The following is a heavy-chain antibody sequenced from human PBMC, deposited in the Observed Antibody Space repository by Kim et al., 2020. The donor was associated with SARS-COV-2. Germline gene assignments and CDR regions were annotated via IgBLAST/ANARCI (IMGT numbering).Heavy chain of an antibody. CDR3: AKDTGGWDDAFAL. Sequence: DSGKGRLTNSRDSSKNTLYLKMNSLRAEDTAVYYCAKDTGGWDDAFALWGQGTMVTVSS. J-gene: IGHJ3*01. D-gene: IGHD6-19*01. V-gene: IGHV3-23*03.